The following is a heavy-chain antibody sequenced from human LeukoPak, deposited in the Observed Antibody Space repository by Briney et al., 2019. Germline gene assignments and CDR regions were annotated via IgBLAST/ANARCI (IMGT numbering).Heavy chain of an antibody. CDR3: ARLDVEMATIDY. Sequence: GGSLRLSCAASGFSLSSYWMHWVRQAPGKGLVWVSRINTDGSSTNNADSVKGRFTISRDNAKNSLYLQMNSLRAEDTAVYYCARLDVEMATIDYWGQGTLVTVSS. D-gene: IGHD5-24*01. V-gene: IGHV3-74*01. CDR2: INTDGSST. CDR1: GFSLSSYW. J-gene: IGHJ4*02.